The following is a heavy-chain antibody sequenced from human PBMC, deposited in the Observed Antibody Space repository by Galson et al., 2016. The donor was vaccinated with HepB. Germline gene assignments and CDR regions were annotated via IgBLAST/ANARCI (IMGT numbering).Heavy chain of an antibody. D-gene: IGHD1-1*01. J-gene: IGHJ4*01. CDR1: GYSVTDFS. V-gene: IGHV1-24*01. CDR2: FDPKAEET. CDR3: ASEVIQLERHRYIDF. Sequence: SVKVSCKVSGYSVTDFSMHWVRQAPGKGLEWMGGFDPKAEETIFAQKFLGGVTVTEDTSTDTAYMELTSLRSEDTAVYYCASEVIQLERHRYIDFWGQGTLVIVSS.